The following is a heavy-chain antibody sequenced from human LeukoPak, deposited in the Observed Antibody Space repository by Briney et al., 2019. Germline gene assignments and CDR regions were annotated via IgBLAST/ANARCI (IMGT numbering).Heavy chain of an antibody. Sequence: GGSLRLSCAASGFTFSSYAMSWVRQAPGKGLEWVSAISGSGGSTYYADSVKGRFTISRDNSKNTLYLQMNSLRAEDTAVYYCAKAYPFTIFGVVITDYYYGMDVWGQGTTVTVSS. J-gene: IGHJ6*02. CDR1: GFTFSSYA. V-gene: IGHV3-23*01. CDR2: ISGSGGST. CDR3: AKAYPFTIFGVVITDYYYGMDV. D-gene: IGHD3-3*01.